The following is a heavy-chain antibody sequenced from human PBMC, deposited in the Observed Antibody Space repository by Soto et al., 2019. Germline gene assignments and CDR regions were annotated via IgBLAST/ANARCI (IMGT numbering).Heavy chain of an antibody. CDR3: ARRSSIAARPSDMGYYYYGMDV. CDR2: IDPSDSYT. J-gene: IGHJ6*02. D-gene: IGHD6-6*01. V-gene: IGHV5-10-1*01. CDR1: GYSFTSYW. Sequence: PGESLKISCKGSGYSFTSYWISWVRQMPGKGLEWVGRIDPSDSYTNYSPSFQGHVTISADKSISTAYLQWSSLKASDTAMYYCARRSSIAARPSDMGYYYYGMDVWGQGTTVTVSS.